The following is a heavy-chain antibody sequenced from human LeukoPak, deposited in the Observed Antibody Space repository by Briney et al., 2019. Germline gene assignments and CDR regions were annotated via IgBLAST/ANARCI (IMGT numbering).Heavy chain of an antibody. D-gene: IGHD2-2*01. CDR1: GFTFSSYA. J-gene: IGHJ4*02. V-gene: IGHV3-23*01. CDR3: ANDIVVVPADPPQTADY. Sequence: PGGSLRLSCAVSGFTFSSYAMSWIRQAPGKGLEWVSAISGSGSSTYYAASVKSRFNISRDNSKNTLNLQMNRLRAEDTAADSCANDIVVVPADPPQTADYWGPGTLVTVAS. CDR2: ISGSGSST.